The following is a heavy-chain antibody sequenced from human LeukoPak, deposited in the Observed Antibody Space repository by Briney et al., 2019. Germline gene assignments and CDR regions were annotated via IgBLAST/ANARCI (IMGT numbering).Heavy chain of an antibody. D-gene: IGHD6-13*01. CDR3: AKVQGGISAREMDY. CDR2: ITGSGGSI. J-gene: IGHJ4*02. Sequence: PGGSLRLSCAASGFTFSSYPMTWVRQAPGKGLEWVSTITGSGGSIYYAESVKGRFTISRDNSKNTLYLHMNSLRAEDTAVYFCAKVQGGISAREMDYWGQGTLLTVPS. CDR1: GFTFSSYP. V-gene: IGHV3-23*01.